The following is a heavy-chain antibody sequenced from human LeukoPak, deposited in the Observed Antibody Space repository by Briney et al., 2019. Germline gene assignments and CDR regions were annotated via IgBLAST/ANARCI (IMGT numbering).Heavy chain of an antibody. D-gene: IGHD3-22*01. J-gene: IGHJ3*02. CDR1: GFTASSNY. V-gene: IGHV3-53*01. Sequence: GGSLRLSCAASGFTASSNYMSWGRQAPGKGLEWVSVIYSGGSTYYADSVKGRFTISRDNSKNTLYLQMNSLRAEDTAVYYCARDRAVSYDSSGYYRAFDIWGQGTMVTVSS. CDR2: IYSGGST. CDR3: ARDRAVSYDSSGYYRAFDI.